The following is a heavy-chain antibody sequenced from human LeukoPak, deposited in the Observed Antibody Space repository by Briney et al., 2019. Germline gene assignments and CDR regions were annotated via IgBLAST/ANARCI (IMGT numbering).Heavy chain of an antibody. CDR3: AKADAFDI. CDR2: ISWNGGSI. J-gene: IGHJ3*02. V-gene: IGHV3-9*01. Sequence: PGGSLRLSCAASGFTFDDYAMHWVRQAPGKGLEWVSGISWNGGSIGYADSVKGRFTISRDNAKNSLYLQMNSLRAEDTALYYCAKADAFDIWGQGTMVTVSS. CDR1: GFTFDDYA.